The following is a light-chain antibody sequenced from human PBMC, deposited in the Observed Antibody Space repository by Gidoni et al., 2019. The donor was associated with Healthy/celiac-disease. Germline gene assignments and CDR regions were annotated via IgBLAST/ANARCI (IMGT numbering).Light chain of an antibody. CDR2: DAS. CDR3: QQYNSYPWT. CDR1: QSISSW. V-gene: IGKV1-5*01. Sequence: DIQMTQSPSTLSASVGDRVTITCRASQSISSWLAWYQQKPGQAPKLLIYDASSLESGVPSRFSGSGSGTEFTLTISSLRPDDFATYYCQQYNSYPWTFGQGTKVEIK. J-gene: IGKJ1*01.